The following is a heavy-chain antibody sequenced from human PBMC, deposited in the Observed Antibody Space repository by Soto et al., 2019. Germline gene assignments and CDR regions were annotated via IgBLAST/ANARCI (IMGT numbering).Heavy chain of an antibody. CDR1: SGSISSSNW. Sequence: QVQLQESGPGLVKPSGTLSLTCVVSSGSISSSNWWSWVRQPPGKGLEWIGEIYHSGSTNYTPSLKSRVTIPVDKSKHQFSLNLSSVTAADTAVYHCARAGTLSSEKGSYDDYWGQGTLVTVSS. D-gene: IGHD3-16*01. J-gene: IGHJ4*02. CDR2: IYHSGST. CDR3: ARAGTLSSEKGSYDDY. V-gene: IGHV4-4*02.